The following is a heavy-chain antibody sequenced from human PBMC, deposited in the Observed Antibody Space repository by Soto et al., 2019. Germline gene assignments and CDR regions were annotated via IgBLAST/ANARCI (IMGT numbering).Heavy chain of an antibody. Sequence: QVQLQESGPGLVKPSQTLSLTCTVSGGSISSGGYYWTWIRQHPGKGLEWIGYNYYSVITYYNPALKSRVTISLATSKNQFSLKLSSVTAADTAVYYCARGSSIAGLYYGMDVWGQGTTVTVSS. D-gene: IGHD6-6*01. CDR2: NYYSVIT. V-gene: IGHV4-31*03. J-gene: IGHJ6*02. CDR3: ARGSSIAGLYYGMDV. CDR1: GGSISSGGYY.